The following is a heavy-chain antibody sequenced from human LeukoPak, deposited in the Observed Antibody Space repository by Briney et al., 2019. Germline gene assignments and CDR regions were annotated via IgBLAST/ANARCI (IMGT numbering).Heavy chain of an antibody. D-gene: IGHD5-12*01. Sequence: GGSLRLSCAASGFTFSSYEMNWVRQAPGKGLEWVSYISSSGSTIYYADSVKGRFTISRDNAKNTLYLQMNNLRVEDTGIYYCARGRYSGYEGGSDYWGQGTLVTVSS. V-gene: IGHV3-48*03. J-gene: IGHJ4*02. CDR3: ARGRYSGYEGGSDY. CDR2: ISSSGSTI. CDR1: GFTFSSYE.